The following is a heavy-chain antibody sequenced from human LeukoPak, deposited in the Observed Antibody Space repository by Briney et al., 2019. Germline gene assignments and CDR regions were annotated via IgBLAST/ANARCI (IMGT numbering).Heavy chain of an antibody. Sequence: WETLCLTCTVSGGTISSYGWSWVRQAAGKGLEWIGRIYTSGSTNYNPSLKSRVTMSVDTSKNQFSLKLSSVTAADTAVYYCARDNGSGWVLGGQGTLVTVSS. V-gene: IGHV4-4*07. CDR3: ARDNGSGWVL. J-gene: IGHJ4*02. CDR2: IYTSGST. CDR1: GGTISSYG. D-gene: IGHD6-19*01.